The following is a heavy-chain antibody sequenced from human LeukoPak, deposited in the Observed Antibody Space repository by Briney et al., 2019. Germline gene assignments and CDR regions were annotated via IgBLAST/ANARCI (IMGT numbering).Heavy chain of an antibody. V-gene: IGHV3-23*01. CDR2: ISGSGGIT. CDR3: AKDRTTGAHFDY. J-gene: IGHJ4*02. CDR1: VFTFSTSA. D-gene: IGHD1-1*01. Sequence: GGSLRLSCVASVFTFSTSAMTCVRQAPGKGLEWVSTISGSGGITYSADSVQCRFTSSRDNSKNTLYLHMNSPQAEDTAVYYCAKDRTTGAHFDYWGQGTLVTVSS.